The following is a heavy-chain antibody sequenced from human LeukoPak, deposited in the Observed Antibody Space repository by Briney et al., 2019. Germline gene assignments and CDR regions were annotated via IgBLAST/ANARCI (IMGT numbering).Heavy chain of an antibody. J-gene: IGHJ4*02. V-gene: IGHV4-30-4*08. Sequence: SETLSLTCTVSGGSISSGDYYWGWIRQPPGKGLEWIGYIYYSGSTFYNPSLKSRVTISVDTSKNQFSLKLRSATVADTAVYYCARDQMYSTVWDHWGQGTLVTVSS. CDR1: GGSISSGDYY. CDR3: ARDQMYSTVWDH. CDR2: IYYSGST. D-gene: IGHD6-19*01.